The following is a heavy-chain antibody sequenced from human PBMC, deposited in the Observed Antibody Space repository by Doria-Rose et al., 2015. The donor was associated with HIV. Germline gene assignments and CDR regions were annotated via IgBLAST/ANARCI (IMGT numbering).Heavy chain of an antibody. Sequence: QITLKESGPVLVKPTETLTLTCTVSGVSLSSPGMGVSWIRQPPGQDLEWLAIILTDHEGSYKTSPKRRLTISRGTSKSQVVLTMTDMDPVDTATYYCARIRSSRWYHKYYFDFWGQGTLVIVSA. J-gene: IGHJ4*02. V-gene: IGHV2-26*01. CDR1: GVSLSSPGMG. CDR2: ILTDHEG. CDR3: ARIRSSRWYHKYYFDF. D-gene: IGHD6-13*01.